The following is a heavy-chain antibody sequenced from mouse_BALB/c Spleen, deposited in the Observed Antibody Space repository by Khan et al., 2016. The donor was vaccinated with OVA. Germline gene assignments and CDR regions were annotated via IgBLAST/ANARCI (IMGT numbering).Heavy chain of an antibody. CDR3: ARSGYGSLGY. D-gene: IGHD1-1*01. CDR2: IYPGSGST. V-gene: IGHV1-77*01. Sequence: QVQLKESGPVLVKPGASVKMSCKASGYTFTDYIINWVRQRTGQGLEWIGQIYPGSGSTYYNEKLKGKATLTADKSSTTAYMQRRSLTAEDSAVYFCARSGYGSLGYWGQGTTLTGSS. CDR1: GYTFTDYI. J-gene: IGHJ2*01.